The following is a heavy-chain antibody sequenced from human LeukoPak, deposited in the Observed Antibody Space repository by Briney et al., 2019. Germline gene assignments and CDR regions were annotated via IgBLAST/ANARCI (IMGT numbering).Heavy chain of an antibody. J-gene: IGHJ4*02. V-gene: IGHV3-7*05. Sequence: GGSLRLSCVASGFTFSNSWMSCVRQAPGKGLEWVANIKQDGSEKYYVDSVKGRFTISRDNAKNSLYLQINSLRADDTAVYYCARGSSSSRALFDYWGQGTLVTVSS. CDR1: GFTFSNSW. CDR2: IKQDGSEK. D-gene: IGHD6-13*01. CDR3: ARGSSSSRALFDY.